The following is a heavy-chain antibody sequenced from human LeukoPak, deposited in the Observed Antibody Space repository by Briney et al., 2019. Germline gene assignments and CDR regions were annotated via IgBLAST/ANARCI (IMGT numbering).Heavy chain of an antibody. J-gene: IGHJ5*02. CDR1: GFTFSNYG. Sequence: GGTLRLSCAASGFTFSNYGMSWVRQAPGKGLEWVANIKQDGSEKYYVDSVKGRFTISRDNAKNSLYLQMNSLRAEDTAVYYCARGGYYYGSGSYYNGPPYNWFDPWGQGTLVTVSS. CDR2: IKQDGSEK. V-gene: IGHV3-7*01. CDR3: ARGGYYYGSGSYYNGPPYNWFDP. D-gene: IGHD3-10*01.